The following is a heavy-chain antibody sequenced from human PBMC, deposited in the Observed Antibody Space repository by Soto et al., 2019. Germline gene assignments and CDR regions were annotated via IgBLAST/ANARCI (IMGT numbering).Heavy chain of an antibody. CDR2: IWYDGSNK. D-gene: IGHD3-10*01. CDR3: ARARSWYYYGLGSYYDYVFDY. CDR1: GFTFSSYG. V-gene: IGHV3-33*01. Sequence: QVQLVESGGGVVQPGRSLRLSCAASGFTFSSYGMHWVRQAPGKGLEWVAVIWYDGSNKYYADSVKGRFTISRDNSKNTLYLQMNSLRAEDTAVYYCARARSWYYYGLGSYYDYVFDYWGQGTLVTVSS. J-gene: IGHJ4*02.